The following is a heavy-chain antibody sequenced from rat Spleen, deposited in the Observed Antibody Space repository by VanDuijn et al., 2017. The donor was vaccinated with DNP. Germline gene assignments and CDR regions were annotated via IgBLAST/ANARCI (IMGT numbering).Heavy chain of an antibody. Sequence: EVQLVESGGGLVQPGRSLKLSCAASGFTFSDYYMAWVRQAPTKGLEWVASISYDGGNTYYRDSVRGRFTISRDNAKSSLYLQMDSLRSEDTSTYFCTTRGQTGTSDYWGQGVMVTVSS. CDR2: ISYDGGNT. D-gene: IGHD5-1*01. J-gene: IGHJ2*01. CDR3: TTRGQTGTSDY. CDR1: GFTFSDYY. V-gene: IGHV5-20*01.